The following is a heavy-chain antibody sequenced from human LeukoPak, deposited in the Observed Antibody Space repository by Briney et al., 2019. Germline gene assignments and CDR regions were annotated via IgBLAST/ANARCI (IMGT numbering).Heavy chain of an antibody. V-gene: IGHV3-7*04. Sequence: GGSLRLSCADSGFTFSRNWMNWVRQVPGKGLEWVASIKEDGNARYYVDSVKGRFTISRDNAKNSVCLQMNSLRAEDTAVYYCGRAMEVWGQGTTVTVSS. CDR2: IKEDGNAR. J-gene: IGHJ6*02. CDR1: GFTFSRNW. CDR3: GRAMEV.